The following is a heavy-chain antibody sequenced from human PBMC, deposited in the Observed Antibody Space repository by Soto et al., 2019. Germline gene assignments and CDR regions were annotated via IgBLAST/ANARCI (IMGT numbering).Heavy chain of an antibody. CDR1: GFTFSSDG. V-gene: IGHV3-33*01. CDR3: ASLCSTSPEY. D-gene: IGHD2-2*01. CDR2: IWYDGSNK. Sequence: GGSLRLSCAASGFTFSSDGMHWVRQAPGKGLEWVAVIWYDGSNKYYADSVKGRFTISRDNSNNTLYLQMNSLRAEDPAVYYCASLCSTSPEYWGPGTLVNVSS. J-gene: IGHJ4*02.